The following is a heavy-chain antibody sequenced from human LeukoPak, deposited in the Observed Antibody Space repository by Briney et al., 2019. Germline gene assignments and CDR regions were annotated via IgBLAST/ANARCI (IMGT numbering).Heavy chain of an antibody. CDR1: GGSISSYY. J-gene: IGHJ5*02. CDR3: ASLSGRPYNWFDP. D-gene: IGHD5-12*01. Sequence: SETLSLTCTVSGGSISSYYWSWIRQPPAKGMEWIGYIYYSGSTNYNPSLKSRVTISVDTSKNQFSLKLSSVTAADTAVYYCASLSGRPYNWFDPWGQGTLVTVSS. V-gene: IGHV4-59*01. CDR2: IYYSGST.